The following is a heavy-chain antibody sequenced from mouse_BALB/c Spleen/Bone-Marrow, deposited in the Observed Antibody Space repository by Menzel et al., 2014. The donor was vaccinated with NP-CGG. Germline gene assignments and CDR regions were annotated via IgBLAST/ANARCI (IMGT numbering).Heavy chain of an antibody. CDR1: GYTFTNYW. D-gene: IGHD1-1*01. J-gene: IGHJ2*01. Sequence: QLQQSGAELAKPGASVKMSCKASGYTFTNYWMHWVKQRPGQGLEWIGYINPSTGYTEYNQKFKDEATLTADKSSSTAYMQLSSLTSEDSAVYYCARIYYYGRDYWGQGTTLTVSS. CDR2: INPSTGYT. CDR3: ARIYYYGRDY. V-gene: IGHV1-7*01.